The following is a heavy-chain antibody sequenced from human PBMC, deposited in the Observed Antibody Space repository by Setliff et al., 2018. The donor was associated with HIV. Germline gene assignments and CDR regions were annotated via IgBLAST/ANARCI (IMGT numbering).Heavy chain of an antibody. CDR1: GDSISSGTYY. CDR2: IFYSGDA. Sequence: NPSETLSLTCNVSGDSISSGTYYWGWVRQAPGKGLEWIGSIFYSGDAHYNPSLKRRVTISVDTSKNQLSLKVRSVTAADTALYYCARVGVRNWNDDGIDYWGQGTLVTVSS. D-gene: IGHD1-1*01. J-gene: IGHJ4*02. V-gene: IGHV4-39*01. CDR3: ARVGVRNWNDDGIDY.